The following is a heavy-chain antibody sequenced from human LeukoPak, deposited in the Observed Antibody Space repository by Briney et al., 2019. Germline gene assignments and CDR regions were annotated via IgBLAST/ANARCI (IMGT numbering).Heavy chain of an antibody. Sequence: GGSLRLSCAASGFTFSSYSMNWVRQAPGKGLEWVSSISSSSSYIYYADSVKGRFTISRDNAKNSLYLQMNSLRAEDTAVYYCARETAAGCNWFDPRGQGTLVTVSS. J-gene: IGHJ5*02. CDR2: ISSSSSYI. CDR3: ARETAAGCNWFDP. D-gene: IGHD6-25*01. V-gene: IGHV3-21*01. CDR1: GFTFSSYS.